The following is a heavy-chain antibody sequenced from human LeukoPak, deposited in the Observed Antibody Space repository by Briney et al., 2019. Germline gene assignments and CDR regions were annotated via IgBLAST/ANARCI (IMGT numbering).Heavy chain of an antibody. J-gene: IGHJ4*02. Sequence: SETLSLTCAVSGGSISSGGYSWSWIRQPPGKGLEWIGYIYHSGSTYYNPSLKSRVTISVDRSKNQFSLELSSVTAADTAVYYCARGNGDYSMDYWGQGTLVTVSS. CDR3: ARGNGDYSMDY. CDR2: IYHSGST. V-gene: IGHV4-30-2*01. D-gene: IGHD4-17*01. CDR1: GGSISSGGYS.